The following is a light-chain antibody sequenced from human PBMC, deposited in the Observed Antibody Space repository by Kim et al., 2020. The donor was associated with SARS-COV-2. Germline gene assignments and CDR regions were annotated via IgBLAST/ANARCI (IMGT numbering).Light chain of an antibody. V-gene: IGKV1-12*01. J-gene: IGKJ1*01. CDR3: QQTYSASRT. Sequence: AAVGDRVTITCRESQGISRWLAWYQQKPGKAPKLLIYAASNLQSGVPSRFTGSGSETDFTLTISSLQPEDFATYYCQQTYSASRTFGQGTKVDIK. CDR1: QGISRW. CDR2: AAS.